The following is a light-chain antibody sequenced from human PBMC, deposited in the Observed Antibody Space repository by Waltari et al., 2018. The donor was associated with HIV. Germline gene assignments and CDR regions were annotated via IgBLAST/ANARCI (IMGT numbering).Light chain of an antibody. CDR1: QSISRN. CDR3: QHYNNWPWT. CDR2: GAS. V-gene: IGKV3-15*01. Sequence: EIVLTQSPATLSVSPGDRATLSCRASQSISRNLAWYQQRPGQAPRLLIYGASTRATGIPGRFSGSGSGTEFTLSVSRLESGDLATYYCQHYNNWPWTFGQGTKVEIK. J-gene: IGKJ1*01.